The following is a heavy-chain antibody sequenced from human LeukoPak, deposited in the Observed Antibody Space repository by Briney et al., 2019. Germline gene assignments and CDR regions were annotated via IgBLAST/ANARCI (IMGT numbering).Heavy chain of an antibody. J-gene: IGHJ6*02. Sequence: PGGSLRLSCAASGFTFSSYWMNWARQAPGKGLEWVASINHNGNVNYYVDSVKGRFTISRDNAKNSLSLQMNSLRAEDTAVYYCARDRGSSSWGYYYGMDVWGQGTTVTVSS. CDR1: GFTFSSYW. CDR2: INHNGNVN. CDR3: ARDRGSSSWGYYYGMDV. V-gene: IGHV3-7*03. D-gene: IGHD6-6*01.